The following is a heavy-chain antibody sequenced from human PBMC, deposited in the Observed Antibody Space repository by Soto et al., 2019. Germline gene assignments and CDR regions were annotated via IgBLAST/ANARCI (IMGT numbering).Heavy chain of an antibody. J-gene: IGHJ4*02. Sequence: EVQLVESGGGLVQPGGSLRLSCAASGFTVSSNYMTWVRQAPGKGLEWVSVIYSGGTTYYADSVKGRFTISRDNSKNTMYLQMNSLRVEDTAVYYCTRDYGSSGTQFDYWGQGTLVTVSS. V-gene: IGHV3-66*01. CDR3: TRDYGSSGTQFDY. CDR2: IYSGGTT. D-gene: IGHD6-13*01. CDR1: GFTVSSNY.